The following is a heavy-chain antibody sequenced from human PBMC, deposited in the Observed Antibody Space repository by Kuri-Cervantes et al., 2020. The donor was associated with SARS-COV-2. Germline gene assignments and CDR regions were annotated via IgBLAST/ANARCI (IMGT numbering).Heavy chain of an antibody. Sequence: ASVKVSCKASGYTFASYDINWVRQATGQGLEWMGWMNPNSGNTGYAQKFQGRVTVTRNTSISTAYMELSSLRSEDTAVYYCAGDHALRYFDWLFPTDAFDIWGQGTMVTVSS. CDR2: MNPNSGNT. J-gene: IGHJ3*02. CDR3: AGDHALRYFDWLFPTDAFDI. D-gene: IGHD3-9*01. CDR1: GYTFASYD. V-gene: IGHV1-8*01.